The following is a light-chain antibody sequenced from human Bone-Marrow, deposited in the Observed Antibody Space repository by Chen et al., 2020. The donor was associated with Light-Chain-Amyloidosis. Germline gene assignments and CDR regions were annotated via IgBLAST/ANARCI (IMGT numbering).Light chain of an antibody. Sequence: EIVVMQSPVTRYLYPGERATLSCRASQSVSSSYLAWYQQKPGQAPRLLIYGASTRATGIPDRFSGSGSGTDFTLTISRLEPEDFAVYYCQQYVTSPFTFGPGTKVDIK. CDR1: QSVSSSY. CDR3: QQYVTSPFT. J-gene: IGKJ3*01. V-gene: IGKV3-20*01. CDR2: GAS.